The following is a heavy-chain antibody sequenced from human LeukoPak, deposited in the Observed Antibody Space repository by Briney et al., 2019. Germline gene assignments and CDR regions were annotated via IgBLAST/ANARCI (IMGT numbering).Heavy chain of an antibody. Sequence: GGSLRLSCAASGFTFGSYSTNWVRQAPGKGLEWVSSISSSSSYIYYADSVKGRFTISRDNAKNSLYLQMNSLRAEGTAVYYCARETNLNLDYWGQGTLVTVSS. V-gene: IGHV3-21*01. D-gene: IGHD1-14*01. CDR1: GFTFGSYS. CDR2: ISSSSSYI. J-gene: IGHJ4*02. CDR3: ARETNLNLDY.